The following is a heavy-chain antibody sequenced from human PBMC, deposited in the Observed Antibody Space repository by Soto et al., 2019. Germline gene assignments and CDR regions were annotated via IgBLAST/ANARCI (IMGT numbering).Heavy chain of an antibody. D-gene: IGHD3-3*01. J-gene: IGHJ6*02. CDR1: GGSISSSSYY. CDR2: IYYSGST. Sequence: SETLSLTCTVSGGSISSSSYYWGWIRQPPXKGLEWIGSIYYSGSTYYNPSLKSRVTISVDTSKNQFSLKLSSVTAADTAVYYCERRNPDNYDFWSGYYLGNYYYGMAVWGQGTTVTVSS. CDR3: ERRNPDNYDFWSGYYLGNYYYGMAV. V-gene: IGHV4-39*01.